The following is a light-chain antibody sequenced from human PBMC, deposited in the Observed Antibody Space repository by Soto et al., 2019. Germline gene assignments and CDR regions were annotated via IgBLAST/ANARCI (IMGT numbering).Light chain of an antibody. J-gene: IGKJ1*01. CDR2: DAP. CDR1: QSVSSSY. V-gene: IGKV3-20*01. Sequence: EIVLTQSPGTLSLSPGERATLSCRSSQSVSSSYLAWYQQKPGQAPRLLIYDAPSRATGIPARFSGSGSGTDFTLTISRLEPEDFAVYYCQQYGSSPTFGQGTKVEIK. CDR3: QQYGSSPT.